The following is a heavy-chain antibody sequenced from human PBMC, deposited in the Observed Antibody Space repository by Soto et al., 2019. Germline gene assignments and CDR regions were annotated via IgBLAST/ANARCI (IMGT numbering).Heavy chain of an antibody. CDR3: ARGGTAMVTSLDY. V-gene: IGHV3-30-3*01. CDR2: ISYDGSNK. Sequence: QVQLVESGGGVVQPGRSLRLSCAASGFTFSSYAMHWVRQAPGKGLEWVAVISYDGSNKYYADSVKGRFTISRDNSKNTLYLQMNSLRAEDTAVYYCARGGTAMVTSLDYWGQGTLVTVSS. D-gene: IGHD5-18*01. CDR1: GFTFSSYA. J-gene: IGHJ4*02.